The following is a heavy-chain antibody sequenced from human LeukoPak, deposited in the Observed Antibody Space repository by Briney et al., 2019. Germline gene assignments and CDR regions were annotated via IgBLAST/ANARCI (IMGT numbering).Heavy chain of an antibody. CDR2: IPGGGGKR. CDR3: ARDRGYSGPGPSDS. Sequence: PGGSRRLSCAASGFSFSNYSMSWVRQAPGKGLEWVSFIPGGGGKRFYADSVKGRFTISRDNAKNTLYLQMNSLRAEDTPVYYCARDRGYSGPGPSDSWGQGTLVTVSS. CDR1: GFSFSNYS. J-gene: IGHJ4*02. V-gene: IGHV3-23*01. D-gene: IGHD5-12*01.